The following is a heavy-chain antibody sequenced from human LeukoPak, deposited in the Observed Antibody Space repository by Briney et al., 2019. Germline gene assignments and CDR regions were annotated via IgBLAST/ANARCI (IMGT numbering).Heavy chain of an antibody. V-gene: IGHV4-59*01. CDR2: IYYTGST. Sequence: PSETLSLTCTVSGDSISNSYWSWIRQPPGKRLEWIGYIYYTGSTNYNPSLNSRVTISVDMSINQFSLKLTSVTAADTAVYYCVRGYYDRSGSSNPFDYWSQGTLVTVSS. CDR3: VRGYYDRSGSSNPFDY. J-gene: IGHJ4*02. CDR1: GDSISNSY. D-gene: IGHD3-22*01.